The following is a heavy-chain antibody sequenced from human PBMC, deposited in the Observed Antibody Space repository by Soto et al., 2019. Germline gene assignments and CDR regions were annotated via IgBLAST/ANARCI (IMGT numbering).Heavy chain of an antibody. Sequence: ASVKVSCKASGYTFTSYYMHWVRQAPGQGLEWMGIINPSGGSTSYAQKFQGRVTMTRDTSTSTVYMELSSLRSEDTAVYYCARENYDYGDYYYGMDVWGQGTTVTVSS. CDR1: GYTFTSYY. CDR2: INPSGGST. V-gene: IGHV1-46*01. J-gene: IGHJ6*02. D-gene: IGHD4-17*01. CDR3: ARENYDYGDYYYGMDV.